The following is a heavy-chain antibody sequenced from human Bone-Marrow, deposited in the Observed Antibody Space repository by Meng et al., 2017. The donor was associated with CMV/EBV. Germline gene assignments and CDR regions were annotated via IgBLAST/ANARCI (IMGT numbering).Heavy chain of an antibody. Sequence: ASVKVSCKASGYTFTSYGISWVRQAPGQGLEWMGWISAYNGNTNYAQKLQGRVTMTTDTSTSTAYMELRSLRSYDTAVYYCARVDVLMVYAQYYYYYGMDVWGQGTTVTVSS. V-gene: IGHV1-18*01. CDR3: ARVDVLMVYAQYYYYYGMDV. CDR1: GYTFTSYG. CDR2: ISAYNGNT. D-gene: IGHD2-8*01. J-gene: IGHJ6*02.